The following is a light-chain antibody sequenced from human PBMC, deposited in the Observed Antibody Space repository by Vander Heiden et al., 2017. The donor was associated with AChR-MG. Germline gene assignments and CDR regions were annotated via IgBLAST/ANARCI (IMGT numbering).Light chain of an antibody. V-gene: IGKV3-20*01. Sequence: IVLTQSPGTLSLSPGERATLSCRASQSISSSYFAWYQQKPGQAPRLLIYGASSRATGIPDRFSGSGSGTDFTLTISRLEPEDFAVYYWQQDGSSRTFGQGTKVEIK. CDR2: GAS. CDR1: QSISSSY. CDR3: QQDGSSRT. J-gene: IGKJ1*01.